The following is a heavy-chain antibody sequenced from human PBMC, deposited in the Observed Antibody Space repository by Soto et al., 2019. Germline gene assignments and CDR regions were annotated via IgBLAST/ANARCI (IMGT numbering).Heavy chain of an antibody. CDR2: FSLSGTT. Sequence: QVQLQESGPGLMKPSETLSLTCTVSGASITGTSYWSWIRQPAGKGLEWIGRFSLSGTTHYNPSLRRRVPLVTDLFKHQFPLRLTSVTAADTALYYCARGMTPPGAPAWYYFDSWGQGTLVTVSS. J-gene: IGHJ4*02. CDR3: ARGMTPPGAPAWYYFDS. V-gene: IGHV4-4*07. D-gene: IGHD2-8*02. CDR1: GASITGTSY.